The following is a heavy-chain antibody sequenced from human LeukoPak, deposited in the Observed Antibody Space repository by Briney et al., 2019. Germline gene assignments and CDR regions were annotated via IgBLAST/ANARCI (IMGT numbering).Heavy chain of an antibody. CDR2: IRSKAYGGTT. CDR1: GFTFGDYA. CDR3: TRPSRGRIAVAGTLDY. V-gene: IGHV3-49*04. Sequence: GGSLRLSCTASGFTFGDYAMSWVRQAPGKGLEWVGFIRSKAYGGTTEFAASVKGRFTISRDDSKSIAYLQMNSLKTEDTAVYYCTRPSRGRIAVAGTLDYWGQGTLVTVSS. D-gene: IGHD6-19*01. J-gene: IGHJ4*02.